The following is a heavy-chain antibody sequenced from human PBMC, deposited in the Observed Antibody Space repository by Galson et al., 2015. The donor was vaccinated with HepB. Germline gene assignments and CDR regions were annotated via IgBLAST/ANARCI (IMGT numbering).Heavy chain of an antibody. J-gene: IGHJ6*02. D-gene: IGHD5-18*01. CDR2: IYYSGST. Sequence: ETLSLTCTVSGGSISSYYWSWIRQPPGKGLEWIGYIYYSGSTNYNPSLKSRVTISVDTSKNQFSLKLSSVTAADTAVYYCARGGYSYGQEGYYYYYGMDVWGQGTTVTVSS. V-gene: IGHV4-59*01. CDR3: ARGGYSYGQEGYYYYYGMDV. CDR1: GGSISSYY.